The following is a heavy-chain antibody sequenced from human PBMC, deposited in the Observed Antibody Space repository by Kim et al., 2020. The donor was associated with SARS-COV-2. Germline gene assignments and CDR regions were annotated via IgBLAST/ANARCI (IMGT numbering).Heavy chain of an antibody. J-gene: IGHJ4*02. V-gene: IGHV3-30*01. D-gene: IGHD3-22*01. Sequence: YAGSGKGRFTISGDNSKSTLYLQMNSLRAEDTAVYYCAREDYYYSSGSFDSWGQGTLVTVAS. CDR3: AREDYYYSSGSFDS.